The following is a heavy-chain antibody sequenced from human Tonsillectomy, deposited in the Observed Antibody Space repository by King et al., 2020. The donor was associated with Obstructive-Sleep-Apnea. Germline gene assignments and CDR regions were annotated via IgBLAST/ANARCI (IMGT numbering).Heavy chain of an antibody. D-gene: IGHD3-9*01. V-gene: IGHV3-15*01. CDR3: TTDRRHFDWLLPFDY. CDR2: IKSKTDGGTT. J-gene: IGHJ4*02. Sequence: VQLVESGGGLVKPGGSLRLSCAASGFTFSNAWMSWVRQAPGKGLEWVGRIKSKTDGGTTDYAAPVKGRFTISRDDSKNTLYLQMNSLKTEDTAVYYCTTDRRHFDWLLPFDYWGQGTLVTVSS. CDR1: GFTFSNAW.